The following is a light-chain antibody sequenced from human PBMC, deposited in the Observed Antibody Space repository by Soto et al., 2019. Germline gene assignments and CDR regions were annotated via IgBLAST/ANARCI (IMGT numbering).Light chain of an antibody. J-gene: IGKJ1*01. CDR2: KTS. V-gene: IGKV1-5*03. CDR3: QHYNSYSEA. Sequence: DIQRTQSPSTLSASVGDRVTVTCRASQSISNWLAWYQQKPGKAPKLLIYKTSNLESGVPSRFSGSGSGTEFSLTISSLQPDDFATYYCQHYNSYSEAFRQGTKVDIK. CDR1: QSISNW.